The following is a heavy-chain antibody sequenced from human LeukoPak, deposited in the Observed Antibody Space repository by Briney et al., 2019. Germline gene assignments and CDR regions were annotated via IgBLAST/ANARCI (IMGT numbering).Heavy chain of an antibody. D-gene: IGHD3-9*01. CDR3: ARAGIVGRELRYFDWLPYDAFDI. CDR2: IYYSGST. V-gene: IGHV4-59*01. Sequence: KPSETLSLTCTVSGGSISSYYWSWIRQPPGKGLEWIGYIYYSGSTNYNPSLKSRVTISVDTSKNQFSLKLSSVTAADTAVYYCARAGIVGRELRYFDWLPYDAFDIWGQGTMVTVSS. CDR1: GGSISSYY. J-gene: IGHJ3*02.